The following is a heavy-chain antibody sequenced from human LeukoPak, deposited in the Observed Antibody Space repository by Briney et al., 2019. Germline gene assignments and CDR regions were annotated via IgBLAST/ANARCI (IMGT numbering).Heavy chain of an antibody. CDR1: GDSVSSNSAA. D-gene: IGHD2-2*01. CDR3: ASDHCSSTSCYFGLETTLDY. Sequence: SQTLSLTCAISGDSVSSNSAAWNWIRQSPSRGLEWLGRTYYRSKWYNDYAVSVKSRITINPDTSKNQFSLQLNSVTPEDTAVYYCASDHCSSTSCYFGLETTLDYWGQGTLVTVSS. V-gene: IGHV6-1*01. CDR2: TYYRSKWYN. J-gene: IGHJ4*02.